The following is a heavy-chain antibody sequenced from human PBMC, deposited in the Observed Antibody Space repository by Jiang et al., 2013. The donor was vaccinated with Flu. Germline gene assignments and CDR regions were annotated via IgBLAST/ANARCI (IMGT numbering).Heavy chain of an antibody. CDR3: ARVAVAGSYYYYYGMDV. CDR1: GYSFNSYW. D-gene: IGHD6-19*01. J-gene: IGHJ6*02. V-gene: IGHV5-51*01. Sequence: KGSGYSFNSYWIGWVRQMPGKGLEWMGIIYPGDSDTRYSPSFQGQVIISADKSISTAYLQWSSLKASDTAMYYCARVAVAGSYYYYYGMDVWGQGTTVTVSS. CDR2: IYPGDSDT.